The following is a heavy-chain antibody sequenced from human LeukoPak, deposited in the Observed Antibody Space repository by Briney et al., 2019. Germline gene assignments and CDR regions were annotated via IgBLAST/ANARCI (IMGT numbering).Heavy chain of an antibody. D-gene: IGHD2-21*02. CDR3: ARDVNCGGDCYSAGFDY. Sequence: SETLSLTCIVSGASINSYYWSWIRQSPGKGLEWIGYIHYTGTSTYHPSLKSRVTISVDTSKNQFSLKLSSVTAADTAVYYCARDVNCGGDCYSAGFDYWGQGTLVTVSS. V-gene: IGHV4-59*12. CDR1: GASINSYY. CDR2: IHYTGTS. J-gene: IGHJ4*02.